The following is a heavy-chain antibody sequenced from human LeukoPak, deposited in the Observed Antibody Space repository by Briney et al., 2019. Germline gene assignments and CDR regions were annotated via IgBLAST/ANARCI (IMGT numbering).Heavy chain of an antibody. D-gene: IGHD6-13*01. J-gene: IGHJ4*02. Sequence: PGGSLRLSCAASGFTFSSYEMNWVRRAPGKGLEWIPYISSSGSTMYYADSVKGRFTISRDNAKNSLYLQMNSLRAEDTAIYYCASSSWYALDYWGQGTLVTVSS. CDR1: GFTFSSYE. CDR3: ASSSWYALDY. CDR2: ISSSGSTM. V-gene: IGHV3-48*03.